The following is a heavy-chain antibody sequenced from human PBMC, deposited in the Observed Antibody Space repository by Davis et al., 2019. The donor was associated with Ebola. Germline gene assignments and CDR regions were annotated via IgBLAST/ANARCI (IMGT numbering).Heavy chain of an antibody. CDR1: GFTFSSYG. CDR2: IWYDGGNK. D-gene: IGHD3-22*01. J-gene: IGHJ4*02. V-gene: IGHV3-33*01. Sequence: PGGSLRLSCAASGFTFSSYGMHWVRQAPGTGLEWVAVIWYDGGNKYYADSVKGRFTISRDNSKNTLYLQMNSLRAEDTAVYYCARGKINYDSSGYYPNNFDYWGQGTLVTVSS. CDR3: ARGKINYDSSGYYPNNFDY.